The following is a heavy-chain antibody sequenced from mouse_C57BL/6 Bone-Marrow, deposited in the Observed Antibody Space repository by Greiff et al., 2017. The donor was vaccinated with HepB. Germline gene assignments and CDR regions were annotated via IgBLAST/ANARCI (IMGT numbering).Heavy chain of an antibody. J-gene: IGHJ2*01. CDR2: IYPGSGST. CDR3: ARSGLGAYYFDY. V-gene: IGHV1-55*01. CDR1: GYTFTSYW. D-gene: IGHD3-3*01. Sequence: VQLQQPGAELMKPGASVKMSCKASGYTFTSYWITWVKQRPGQGLEWIGDIYPGSGSTNYNEKFKSKATLTVDTSSSTAYMQLSSLTSEDSAVYYCARSGLGAYYFDYWGQGTTLTVSS.